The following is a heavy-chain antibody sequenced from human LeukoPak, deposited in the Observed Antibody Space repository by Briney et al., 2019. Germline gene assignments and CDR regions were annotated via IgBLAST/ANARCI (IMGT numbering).Heavy chain of an antibody. J-gene: IGHJ4*02. CDR1: GGSFSGYY. CDR3: AGAQWLVQPFDY. D-gene: IGHD6-19*01. V-gene: IGHV4-59*12. CDR2: IYYSGST. Sequence: SETLSLTCAVYGGSFSGYYWSWIRQPPGKGLEWIGYIYYSGSTNYNPSLKSRVTISVDTSKNQFSLKLSSVTAADTAVYYCAGAQWLVQPFDYWGQGTLVTVSS.